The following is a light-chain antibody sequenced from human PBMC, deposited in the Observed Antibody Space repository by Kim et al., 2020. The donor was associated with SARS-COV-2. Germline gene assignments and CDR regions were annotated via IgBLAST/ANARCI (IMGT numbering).Light chain of an antibody. CDR3: QTWGTVV. CDR1: SGHSSYA. CDR2: LNSDGSH. Sequence: QLVLTQSPSASASLGASVKLTCTLSSGHSSYAIAWHQQQPEKGPRYLMKLNSDGSHSKGDGSPDRFSGASSGAERYLTISSLQSEDEADYYCQTWGTVVFGGGTQLTVL. V-gene: IGLV4-69*01. J-gene: IGLJ2*01.